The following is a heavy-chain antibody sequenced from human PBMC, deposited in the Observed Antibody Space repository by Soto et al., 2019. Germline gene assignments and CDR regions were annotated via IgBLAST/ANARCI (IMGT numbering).Heavy chain of an antibody. Sequence: EVQLLESGGGLVRPGGSLRLSCAASGFTFSSSAMSWVRQAPGKRLQWVSAISGSGGSPYYADSVKGRFTISRDNYKKTLYLQMNSLRAEDTAVYYCAPDYYGSGSYPNDAFDIWGQGTMVTVSS. CDR3: APDYYGSGSYPNDAFDI. J-gene: IGHJ3*02. CDR1: GFTFSSSA. V-gene: IGHV3-23*01. CDR2: ISGSGGSP. D-gene: IGHD3-10*01.